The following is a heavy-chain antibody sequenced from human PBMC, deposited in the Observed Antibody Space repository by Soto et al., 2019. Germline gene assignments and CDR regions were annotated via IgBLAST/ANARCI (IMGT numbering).Heavy chain of an antibody. D-gene: IGHD3-22*01. J-gene: IGHJ6*03. CDR2: ISGSGGST. V-gene: IGHV3-23*01. CDR3: AKDKPWLGNTKYYYYMDV. Sequence: GGSLRLSCAASGFTFSSYAMSWVRQAPGKGLEWVSAISGSGGSTYYADSVKGRFTISRDNSKNTLYLQMNSLRAEDTAVYYCAKDKPWLGNTKYYYYMDVWGKGTTVTVSS. CDR1: GFTFSSYA.